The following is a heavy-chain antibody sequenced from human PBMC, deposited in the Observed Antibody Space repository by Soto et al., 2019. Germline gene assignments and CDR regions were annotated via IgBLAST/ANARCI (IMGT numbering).Heavy chain of an antibody. CDR2: VAASGST. CDR1: GGSIIGFF. CDR3: ARGGSTHYYYGLDV. Sequence: SETLSLTCTLSGGSIIGFFWTWVRQPPGMPLEGLGHVAASGSTAYNPSLRSRLSLSLDVSKNRFSLELTSVTAADTATYFCARGGSTHYYYGLDVWGQGTTVTVSS. V-gene: IGHV4-4*07. J-gene: IGHJ6*02.